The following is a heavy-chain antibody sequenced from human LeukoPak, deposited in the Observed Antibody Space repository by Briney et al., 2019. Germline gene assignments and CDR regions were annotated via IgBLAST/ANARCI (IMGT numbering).Heavy chain of an antibody. D-gene: IGHD2-15*01. Sequence: GGSLRLSCAASGFTFSSYAMGWVRQAPRKGLEWVSAISGSGANTYYADSVKGRFTISRDNSKNTLSLQMNTLRTDDTAVYYCAKGRALEVVAAFNYWGQGTVVTVSS. J-gene: IGHJ4*02. V-gene: IGHV3-23*01. CDR2: ISGSGANT. CDR1: GFTFSSYA. CDR3: AKGRALEVVAAFNY.